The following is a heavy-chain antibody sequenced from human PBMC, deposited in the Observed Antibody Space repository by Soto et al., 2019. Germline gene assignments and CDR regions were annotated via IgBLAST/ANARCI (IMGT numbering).Heavy chain of an antibody. CDR1: GGSIISGY. Sequence: PSETLSLTCTVSGGSIISGYWRWIRDPPGKGLEWIGYISYSGNTNYNPSLKSRVTMSVDTPKNQFSLRLSSVTTADTAVYYCAGLRGYAGSPIDYWGQGTLVTVSS. D-gene: IGHD2-15*01. CDR2: ISYSGNT. CDR3: AGLRGYAGSPIDY. V-gene: IGHV4-59*01. J-gene: IGHJ4*02.